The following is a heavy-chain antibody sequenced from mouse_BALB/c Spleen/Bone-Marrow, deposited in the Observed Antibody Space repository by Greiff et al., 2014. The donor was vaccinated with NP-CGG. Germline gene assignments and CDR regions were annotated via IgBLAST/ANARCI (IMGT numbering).Heavy chain of an antibody. CDR2: IDPSDSET. V-gene: IGHV1-69*02. J-gene: IGHJ2*01. Sequence: QVQLKESGAELAKPGAPVKLSCEASAYTFTSYWMNWVKQRPGRGLEWIGRIDPSDSETHYNQNFKDKATLTVDRSSSTAFIQLSSLTSEDSTVYYCAYGNYESYFFDYWGQGTTLTVSS. CDR3: AYGNYESYFFDY. D-gene: IGHD2-1*01. CDR1: AYTFTSYW.